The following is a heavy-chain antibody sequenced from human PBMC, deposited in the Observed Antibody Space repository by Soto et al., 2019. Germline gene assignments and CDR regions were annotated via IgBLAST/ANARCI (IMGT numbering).Heavy chain of an antibody. D-gene: IGHD3-10*01. CDR1: GDSVSSNSAA. Sequence: QVPLQQSGPGLVKPSQTLSLTCAISGDSVSSNSAAWNWIRQSPSRGLEWLGRTYYRSKWYNDYAVSMQSRMTFNPDTSKNQFSLQLNSVTPDDTAVYYCARSVRGAFDFWGQGTMVTVSS. CDR3: ARSVRGAFDF. CDR2: TYYRSKWYN. J-gene: IGHJ3*01. V-gene: IGHV6-1*01.